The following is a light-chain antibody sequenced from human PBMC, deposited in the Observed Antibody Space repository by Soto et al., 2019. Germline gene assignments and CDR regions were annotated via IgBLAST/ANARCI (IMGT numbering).Light chain of an antibody. CDR3: QHYGTSAL. J-gene: IGKJ3*01. V-gene: IGKV3-20*01. Sequence: EIVLTQSPGTLSLSPGERATLSCRASQSVSDMYLAWYQQKPGQAPRLLIHASNRATGTPYRFSGSGSGKDFTLTISRLEPEDFGVYYCQHYGTSALFGPGTKVDIK. CDR2: AS. CDR1: QSVSDMY.